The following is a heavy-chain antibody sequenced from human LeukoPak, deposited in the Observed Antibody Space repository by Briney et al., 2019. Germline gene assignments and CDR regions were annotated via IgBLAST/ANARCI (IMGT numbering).Heavy chain of an antibody. J-gene: IGHJ3*02. CDR2: IYYSGST. CDR1: GGSISSYY. CDR3: ERHIAVAGHDAFDI. D-gene: IGHD6-19*01. Sequence: SETLSLTCTVSGGSISSYYWSWIRQPPGKGLEWIGYIYYSGSTNYNPSLKSRVTISVDTSKNQFSLKLSSVTAADTAVYYCERHIAVAGHDAFDIWGQGTMVTVSS. V-gene: IGHV4-59*01.